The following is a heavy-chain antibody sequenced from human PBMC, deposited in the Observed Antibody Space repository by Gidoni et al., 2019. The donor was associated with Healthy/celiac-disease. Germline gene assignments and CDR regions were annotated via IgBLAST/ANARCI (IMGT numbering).Heavy chain of an antibody. D-gene: IGHD2-2*01. J-gene: IGHJ5*02. V-gene: IGHV3-11*01. CDR1: VFTFSYYY. CDR2: SSSSGSTI. CDR3: ARDRIVVVPASHWFDP. Sequence: QVQLVESGGGLVKPGGSLQLSCSASVFTFSYYYMSWIRQAPGQGLEWVVYSSSSGSTIYYADSVKGRYTISRDKAKNSLYLQMNSLRAEDTAVYYCARDRIVVVPASHWFDPWGQGTLVTVSS.